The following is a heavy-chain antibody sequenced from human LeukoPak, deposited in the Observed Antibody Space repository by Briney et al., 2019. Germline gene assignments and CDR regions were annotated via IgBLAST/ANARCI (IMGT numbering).Heavy chain of an antibody. Sequence: GASVKVSCKASGYTFTSYYMHWVRQAPGQGLEWMGIINPSGGSTSYAQKFQGRVTMTRDMSTSTVYMELSSLRSEDTAVYYCARDVRRRSIGTMIVVVPDYWGQGTLVTVSS. V-gene: IGHV1-46*01. D-gene: IGHD3-22*01. CDR3: ARDVRRRSIGTMIVVVPDY. CDR1: GYTFTSYY. CDR2: INPSGGST. J-gene: IGHJ4*02.